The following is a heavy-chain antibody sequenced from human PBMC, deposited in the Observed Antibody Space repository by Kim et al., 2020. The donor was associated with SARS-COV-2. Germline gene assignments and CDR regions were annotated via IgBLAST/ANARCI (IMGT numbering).Heavy chain of an antibody. J-gene: IGHJ4*02. CDR1: GFTFTTSW. CDR3: ARSSRAAVAGTVGAC. V-gene: IGHV3-7*01. Sequence: GGSLRLSCAASGFTFTTSWMSWVRQAPGKGLEWVANIKQDGSETYYVDSVKGRFTISRDNAKNSLYLQMNSLRAEDTAVYYCARSSRAAVAGTVGACWGQGTLVTVSS. D-gene: IGHD6-19*01. CDR2: IKQDGSET.